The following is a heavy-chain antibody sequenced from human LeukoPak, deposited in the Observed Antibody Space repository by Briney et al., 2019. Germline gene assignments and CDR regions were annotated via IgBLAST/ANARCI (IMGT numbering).Heavy chain of an antibody. V-gene: IGHV4-34*01. CDR2: INHSGST. J-gene: IGHJ5*02. CDR3: ARRGRAGSGSYYTFNWFDP. D-gene: IGHD3-10*01. Sequence: SETLSLTCAVYGGSFSGYYWSWIRQPPGKGLEWIGEINHSGSTNYNPSLKSRVTISVDTSKNQFSLKLSSVTAADTAVYYCARRGRAGSGSYYTFNWFDPWGQGTLDTVSS. CDR1: GGSFSGYY.